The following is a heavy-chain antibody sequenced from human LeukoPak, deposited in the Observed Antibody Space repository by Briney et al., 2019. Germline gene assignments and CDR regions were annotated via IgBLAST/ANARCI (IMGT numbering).Heavy chain of an antibody. CDR1: GFTFSSYA. Sequence: PGGSLRLSCAASGFTFSSYAMHWVRQAPGKGLEWVAVISYDGSNKYYADSVKGRFTISRDNSKNTLYLQMNSLRAEDTAVYYCARDPGVFGLYGDYGDYYMDVWGKGTTVTISS. V-gene: IGHV3-30*04. CDR3: ARDPGVFGLYGDYGDYYMDV. CDR2: ISYDGSNK. D-gene: IGHD4-17*01. J-gene: IGHJ6*03.